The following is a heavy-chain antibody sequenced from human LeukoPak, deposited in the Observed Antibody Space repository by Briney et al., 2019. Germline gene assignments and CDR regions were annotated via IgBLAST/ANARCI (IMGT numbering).Heavy chain of an antibody. CDR1: GGTFSGYT. D-gene: IGHD2-2*01. CDR3: GTRFPHVDQTSSDTSCELWVCWNDFDY. J-gene: IGHJ4*02. CDR2: IIPILGIA. V-gene: IGHV1-69*02. Sequence: SVKVSSKASGGTFSGYTISWVRQAPGQGLEWMGRIIPILGIANYAQKFQGRVTITADKSTSTAYMELSSLRSEDTAVYYCGTRFPHVDQTSSDTSCELWVCWNDFDYWGQGTLVTVSS.